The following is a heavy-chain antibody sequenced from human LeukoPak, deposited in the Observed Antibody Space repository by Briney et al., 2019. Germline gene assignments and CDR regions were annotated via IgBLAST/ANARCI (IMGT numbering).Heavy chain of an antibody. CDR2: INHNGNVN. CDR3: ARGGGLDV. J-gene: IGHJ6*02. D-gene: IGHD3-16*01. CDR1: GFTSSSYW. Sequence: GRSLRLSCAASGFTSSSYWMNWARQAPGKGLEWVASINHNGNVNYYVDSVKGRFTISRDNAKNSLYLQMSNLRAEDTAAYFCARGGGLDVWGQGATVTVSS. V-gene: IGHV3-7*03.